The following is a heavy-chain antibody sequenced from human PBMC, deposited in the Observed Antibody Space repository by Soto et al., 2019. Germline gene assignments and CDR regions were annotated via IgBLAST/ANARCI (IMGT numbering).Heavy chain of an antibody. V-gene: IGHV4-59*11. D-gene: IGHD6-6*01. J-gene: IGHJ6*02. CDR2: IYYSGST. CDR3: ARGPGIAARGAYYYYGMDG. Sequence: SVTLSHTRPVSAGSLSRQYRRWSRPPPGRGLEWIGYIYYSGSTNYNPSLKSRVTISVDTSKNQFSLKLSSVTAADTAVYYCARGPGIAARGAYYYYGMDGWGQGTTVTISS. CDR1: AGSLSRQY.